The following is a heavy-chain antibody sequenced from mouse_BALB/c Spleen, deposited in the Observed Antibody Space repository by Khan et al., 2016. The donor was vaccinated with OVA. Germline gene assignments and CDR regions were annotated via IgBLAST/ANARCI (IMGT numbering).Heavy chain of an antibody. Sequence: QVQLQQSGPELVRPGASMKMSCKAGGYTLTSYYIHWVKQRPGQGLEWIGWIYPVDGSTKYNEKFKGKSTLTADRSSSTAYMLLSSLTSEDSAIYFWARGYYGYLDYWGQGTTLTVSS. D-gene: IGHD1-1*01. J-gene: IGHJ2*01. CDR3: ARGYYGYLDY. CDR2: IYPVDGST. CDR1: GYTLTSYY. V-gene: IGHV1S56*01.